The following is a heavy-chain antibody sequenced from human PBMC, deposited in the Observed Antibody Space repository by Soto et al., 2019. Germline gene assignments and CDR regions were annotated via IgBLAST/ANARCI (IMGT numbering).Heavy chain of an antibody. CDR1: GFTFSSYG. CDR3: AKGYYDSSGYYSQPIPDY. V-gene: IGHV3-30*18. J-gene: IGHJ4*02. Sequence: GGSLRLSCAASGFTFSSYGMHWVLQAPGKWLEWVAVISYDGSNKYYADSVKGRFTISRDNSKNTLYLQMNSLRAEDTAVYYCAKGYYDSSGYYSQPIPDYWGQGTLVTVSS. D-gene: IGHD3-22*01. CDR2: ISYDGSNK.